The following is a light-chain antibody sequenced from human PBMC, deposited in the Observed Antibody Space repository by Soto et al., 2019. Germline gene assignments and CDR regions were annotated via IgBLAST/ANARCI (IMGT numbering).Light chain of an antibody. V-gene: IGKV3-15*01. CDR2: GAS. CDR1: QSVSTN. Sequence: EIVMTQSPATLSVSPGERATLSCRASQSVSTNLAWHQQKPGQAPRLLIYGASTRATGIPARFSGSGSGTEFTLTISSLQSEDFATYFCQQSYSTPITFGQGTRLEIK. CDR3: QQSYSTPIT. J-gene: IGKJ5*01.